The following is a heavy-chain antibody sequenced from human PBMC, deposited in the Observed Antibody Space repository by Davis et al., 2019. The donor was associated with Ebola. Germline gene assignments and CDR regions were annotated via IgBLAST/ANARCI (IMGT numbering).Heavy chain of an antibody. CDR2: IRYDGSNK. D-gene: IGHD2-2*03. CDR1: GLTFSGYG. Sequence: PGGSLRLSCAASGLTFSGYGMHWVRQAPGKGLEWVTFIRYDGSNKYYADSVKGRFTISRDNSKNTLYLQMNSLRAEDTAVYYCAKDLGLRGYFYYGMDVWGQGTTVTVSS. J-gene: IGHJ6*02. CDR3: AKDLGLRGYFYYGMDV. V-gene: IGHV3-30*02.